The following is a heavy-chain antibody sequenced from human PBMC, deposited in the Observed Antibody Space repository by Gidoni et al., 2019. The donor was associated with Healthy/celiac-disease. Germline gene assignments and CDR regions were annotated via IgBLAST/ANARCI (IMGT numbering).Heavy chain of an antibody. CDR2: ISYDGSNK. J-gene: IGHJ4*02. CDR3: ARGDYGSGSYYNSYYFDY. CDR1: GFPFSSYA. D-gene: IGHD3-10*01. V-gene: IGHV3-30*04. Sequence: QVQLVESGGGVVQPGRSLRLPCAASGFPFSSYAMHWVRQAPGKGLECVAVISYDGSNKYYADSVKGRFTNSRDKSKNTLYLQMNSLRAEDTAVYYCARGDYGSGSYYNSYYFDYWGQGTLVTVSS.